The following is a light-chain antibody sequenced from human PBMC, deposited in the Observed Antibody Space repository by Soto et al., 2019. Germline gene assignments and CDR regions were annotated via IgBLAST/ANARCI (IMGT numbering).Light chain of an antibody. CDR3: QQYFDWAPLT. CDR1: QSVRSN. Sequence: EIVLTQSPATLSVSPGERVTLSCRASQSVRSNLAWYQQKPGQAPRLLIFDASTRATNMPARFSGSGSGTEFTLTISSLQSEDFAVYYCQQYFDWAPLTFGGGTKVDIK. V-gene: IGKV3-15*01. J-gene: IGKJ4*01. CDR2: DAS.